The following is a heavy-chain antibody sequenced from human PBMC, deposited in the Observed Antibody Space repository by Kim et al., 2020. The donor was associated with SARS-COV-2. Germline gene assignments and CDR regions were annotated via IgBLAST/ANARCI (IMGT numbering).Heavy chain of an antibody. CDR3: ARLRITMVRAYYYYYGMDV. V-gene: IGHV1-3*01. CDR2: INAGNGNT. D-gene: IGHD3-10*01. J-gene: IGHJ6*02. CDR1: GYTFTSYA. Sequence: ASVKVSCKASGYTFTSYAMHWVRQAPGQRLEWMGWINAGNGNTKYSQKFQGRVTITRDTSASTAYMELSSLRSEDTAVYYCARLRITMVRAYYYYYGMDVWGQGTTVTVSS.